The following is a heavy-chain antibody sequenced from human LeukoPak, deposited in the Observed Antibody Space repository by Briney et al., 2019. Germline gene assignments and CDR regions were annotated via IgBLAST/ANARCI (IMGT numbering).Heavy chain of an antibody. Sequence: SETLSLTCAVYGGSFSGYYWSWIRQPPGKGLEWIGEINHSGSTNYNPSLKSRVTISVDTSKNQFSLKRSSVTAADTAVYYCARDDSSGYPRYFDLWGRGTLVTVSS. J-gene: IGHJ2*01. CDR2: INHSGST. V-gene: IGHV4-34*01. D-gene: IGHD3-22*01. CDR1: GGSFSGYY. CDR3: ARDDSSGYPRYFDL.